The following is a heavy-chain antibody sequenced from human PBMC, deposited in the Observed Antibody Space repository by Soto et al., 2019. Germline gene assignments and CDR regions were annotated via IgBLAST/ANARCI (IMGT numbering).Heavy chain of an antibody. D-gene: IGHD1-26*01. V-gene: IGHV1-2*04. CDR1: GYTFTGYY. CDR2: INPNSGGT. Sequence: ASVKVSCKASGYTFTGYYMHWVRQAPGQGLEWMGWINPNSGGTTYAQKFQGWVTMTRDTSISTAYMELSRLRSDDTAVYYCARAQDLVGARYPKDVWGQGTTVTVSS. J-gene: IGHJ6*02. CDR3: ARAQDLVGARYPKDV.